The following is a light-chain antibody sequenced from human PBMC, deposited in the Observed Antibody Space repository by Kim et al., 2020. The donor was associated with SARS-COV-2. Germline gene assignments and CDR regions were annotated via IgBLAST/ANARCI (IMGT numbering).Light chain of an antibody. CDR3: QQSNSTPLT. CDR1: QSISTN. Sequence: APVGDRVTITGRASQSISTNLNWYQQKSGKAPKLLIYAASSLQGGVPSRFSGSGSGTDFTLTISSLQPEDSATYYCQQSNSTPLTFGGGTKVDIK. CDR2: AAS. J-gene: IGKJ4*01. V-gene: IGKV1-39*01.